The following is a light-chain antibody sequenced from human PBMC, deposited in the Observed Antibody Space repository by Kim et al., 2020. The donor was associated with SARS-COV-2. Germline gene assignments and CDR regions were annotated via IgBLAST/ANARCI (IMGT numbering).Light chain of an antibody. V-gene: IGKV1-16*02. CDR1: QDIRNY. J-gene: IGKJ5*01. CDR3: QQYNGYPT. CDR2: GAS. Sequence: SASVGDRVTITCRASQDIRNYLAWFQQKPGKAPKSLIYGASTLHSGVPSKFSGNGSGTDFTLTISSLQPEDFATYYCQQYNGYPTFGQGTRLEIK.